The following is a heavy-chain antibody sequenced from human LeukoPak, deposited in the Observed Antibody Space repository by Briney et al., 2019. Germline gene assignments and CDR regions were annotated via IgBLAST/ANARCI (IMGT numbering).Heavy chain of an antibody. CDR3: ARLANWAQDDY. V-gene: IGHV4-59*08. CDR1: GGSISSYY. J-gene: IGHJ4*02. CDR2: IHYSGST. D-gene: IGHD7-27*01. Sequence: SETLSLTCTVSGGSISSYYWSWIRQPPGKGLEWIGYIHYSGSTNYNPSLKSRVTISEDTSKNQFSLKLSSVTAADTAVYYCARLANWAQDDYWGQGALVTASS.